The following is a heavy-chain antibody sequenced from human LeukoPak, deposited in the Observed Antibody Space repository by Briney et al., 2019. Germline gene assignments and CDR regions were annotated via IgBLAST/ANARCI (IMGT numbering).Heavy chain of an antibody. CDR3: ARDLGYSYGSTTFDY. D-gene: IGHD5-18*01. J-gene: IGHJ4*02. Sequence: PGRSLRLSCAASGFTFSSYGMHWVRQAPGKGLEWVAVIWYDGSNKYYADSVEGRFTISRDNSKNTLYLQMNSLRAEDTAVYYCARDLGYSYGSTTFDYWGQGTLVTVSS. CDR2: IWYDGSNK. CDR1: GFTFSSYG. V-gene: IGHV3-33*01.